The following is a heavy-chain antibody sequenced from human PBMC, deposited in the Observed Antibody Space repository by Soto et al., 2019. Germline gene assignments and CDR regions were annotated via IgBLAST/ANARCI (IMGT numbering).Heavy chain of an antibody. CDR3: ASPIDTSSWSSIGS. CDR1: GFTFNSYA. D-gene: IGHD6-13*01. J-gene: IGHJ4*02. CDR2: ISYDGSNK. Sequence: GGSLRLSCAASGFTFNSYAMHWVRQAPGKGLEWVAFISYDGSNKYYADSVKGRITVSRDNSKNTLYLQMNSLRAEDTAIYYCASPIDTSSWSSIGSWGQGTLVTVSS. V-gene: IGHV3-30-3*01.